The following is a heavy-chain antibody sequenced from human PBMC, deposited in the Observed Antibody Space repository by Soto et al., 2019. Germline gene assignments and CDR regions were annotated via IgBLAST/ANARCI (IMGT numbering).Heavy chain of an antibody. CDR2: INPNSGGT. J-gene: IGHJ4*02. V-gene: IGHV1-2*04. CDR3: ARSDWQWLVSDY. D-gene: IGHD6-19*01. Sequence: VASVKVSCKASGYTFTGYYMHWVRQAPGQGLEWMGWINPNSGGTSYAQKFQGWVTMTRDTSISTAYMELSRLRSDDTAVYYCARSDWQWLVSDYWGQGTLVTVSS. CDR1: GYTFTGYY.